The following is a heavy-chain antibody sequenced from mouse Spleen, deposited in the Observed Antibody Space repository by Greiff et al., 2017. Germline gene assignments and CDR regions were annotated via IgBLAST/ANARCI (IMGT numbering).Heavy chain of an antibody. D-gene: IGHD3-3*01. CDR1: GYAFSSYW. CDR2: IYPGDGDT. CDR3: ARPAGTGAMDY. V-gene: IGHV1-80*01. Sequence: QVQLQQSGAELVRPGSSVKISCKASGYAFSSYWMNWVKQRPGQGLEWIGQIYPGDGDTNYNGKFKGKATLTADKSSSTAYMQLSSLTSEDSAVYFCARPAGTGAMDYWGQGTSVTVSS. J-gene: IGHJ4*01.